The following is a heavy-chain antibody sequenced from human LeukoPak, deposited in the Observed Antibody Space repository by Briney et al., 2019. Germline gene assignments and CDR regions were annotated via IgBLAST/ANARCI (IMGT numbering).Heavy chain of an antibody. CDR2: INSDSGGT. V-gene: IGHV1-2*02. D-gene: IGHD6-6*01. J-gene: IGHJ5*02. Sequence: ASVKVSFKSSGYTFTDDFIHWLRQAPGQGLAWMGWINSDSGGTNYARKFRGRVTMTRDTSISTAYMELNSLRSDDTAVFYCARGNIATRRGENWFDPWGQGTLVTVSS. CDR3: ARGNIATRRGENWFDP. CDR1: GYTFTDDF.